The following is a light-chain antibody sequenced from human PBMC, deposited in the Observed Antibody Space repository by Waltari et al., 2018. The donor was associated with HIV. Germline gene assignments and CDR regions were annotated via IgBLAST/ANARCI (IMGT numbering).Light chain of an antibody. J-gene: IGKJ3*01. CDR3: QQYYTTPFT. CDR2: WAS. V-gene: IGKV4-1*01. Sequence: DIVLTQSPDSLAVSLGERATINCKSSQSVLDRSNNKHFLAWSQQKPGQPPKLLISWASTRESGVPGRFSGSGSGTDFTLTISSLQAEDVAVYYCQQYYTTPFTFGPGTKVDIK. CDR1: QSVLDRSNNKHF.